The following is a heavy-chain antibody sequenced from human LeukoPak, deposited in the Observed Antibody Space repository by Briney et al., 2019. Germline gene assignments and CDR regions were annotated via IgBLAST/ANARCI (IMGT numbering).Heavy chain of an antibody. D-gene: IGHD3-22*01. Sequence: PSETLSLTCTVSGGSISSSSYYWGWIRQPPGKGLEWIGSIYYSGSTYYNPSLKSRVTISVDTSKTQFSLKLSSVTAADTAVYYCARRVSGITMIVVARGSFDYWGQGTLVTVSS. CDR1: GGSISSSSYY. V-gene: IGHV4-39*01. CDR2: IYYSGST. J-gene: IGHJ4*02. CDR3: ARRVSGITMIVVARGSFDY.